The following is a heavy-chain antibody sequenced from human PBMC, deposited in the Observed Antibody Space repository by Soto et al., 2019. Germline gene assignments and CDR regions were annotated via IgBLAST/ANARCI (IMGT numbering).Heavy chain of an antibody. Sequence: EVQLVESGGGLIQPGGSLRLSCAVSGFTVSNNYMSWVRQAPGKGLEGVSVIYSGGYTAYGDSVKGRFTISRDNSKNTLNLKIKSGGAGDPGVFYWGTPAGGGGYWGQGTLVTVSS. D-gene: IGHD3-10*01. CDR3: GTPAGGGGY. V-gene: IGHV3-53*01. CDR1: GFTVSNNY. CDR2: IYSGGYT. J-gene: IGHJ4*02.